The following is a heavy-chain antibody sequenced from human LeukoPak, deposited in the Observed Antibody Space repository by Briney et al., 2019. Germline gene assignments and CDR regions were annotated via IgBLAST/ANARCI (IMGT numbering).Heavy chain of an antibody. CDR3: ARRAVAGRYYFDY. CDR2: IYHSGST. V-gene: IGHV4-38-2*01. D-gene: IGHD6-19*01. J-gene: IGHJ4*02. Sequence: PSETLSLTCAASGYSISSGYYWGWIRQPPGKGLEWIGSIYHSGSTYYNPSLKSRVTISVDTSKNQFSLKLSSVTAADTAVYYCARRAVAGRYYFDYWGQGTLVTVSS. CDR1: GYSISSGYY.